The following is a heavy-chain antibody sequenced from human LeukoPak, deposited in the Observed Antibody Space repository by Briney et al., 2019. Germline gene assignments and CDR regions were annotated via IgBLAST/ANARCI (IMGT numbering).Heavy chain of an antibody. CDR3: ARGFGANNHYYPRRRWYFDY. Sequence: PSETLSLTCAVYGGSFSGYYWSWIRQPPGKGLEWIGEINHSGSTNYNPSLKSRVTISVDTSKNQFSLKLSSVTAADTAVYYCARGFGANNHYYPRRRWYFDYWGQGTLVTVST. D-gene: IGHD3-16*01. V-gene: IGHV4-34*01. CDR1: GGSFSGYY. J-gene: IGHJ4*02. CDR2: INHSGST.